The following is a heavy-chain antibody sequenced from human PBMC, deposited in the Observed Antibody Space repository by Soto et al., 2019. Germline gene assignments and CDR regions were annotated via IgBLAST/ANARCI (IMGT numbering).Heavy chain of an antibody. Sequence: QVQLVESGGGVVQPGRSLRLSCAASGFSFRTHGMHWVRQAPGKGLEWVAVIWHDGSDKYYADSVRGRFTISRDNSKNTLYLQMNSLRDEDTAVYYCARDHGGGLRYHFDYWGQGTLVTVSS. CDR1: GFSFRTHG. CDR3: ARDHGGGLRYHFDY. V-gene: IGHV3-33*01. D-gene: IGHD4-17*01. J-gene: IGHJ4*02. CDR2: IWHDGSDK.